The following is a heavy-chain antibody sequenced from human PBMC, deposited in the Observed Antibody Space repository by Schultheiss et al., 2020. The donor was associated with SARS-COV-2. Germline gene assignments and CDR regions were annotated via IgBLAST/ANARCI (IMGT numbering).Heavy chain of an antibody. CDR2: ISAYNGNT. J-gene: IGHJ3*02. D-gene: IGHD3-22*01. Sequence: ASVKVSCKASGYTFTSYGISWVRQAPGQGLEWMGWISAYNGNTNYAQKLQGRVTMTTDTSTSTAYMELRSLRSEDTAVYYCARLMGLGYYDSSGTDAFDIWGQGTMVTVSS. V-gene: IGHV1-18*01. CDR1: GYTFTSYG. CDR3: ARLMGLGYYDSSGTDAFDI.